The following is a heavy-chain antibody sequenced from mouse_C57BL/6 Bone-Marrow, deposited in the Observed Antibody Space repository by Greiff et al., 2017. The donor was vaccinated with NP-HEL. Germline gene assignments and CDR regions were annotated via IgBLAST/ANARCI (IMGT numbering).Heavy chain of an antibody. Sequence: VQLQQSGPELVKPGASVKISCKASGYTFTDYYMNWVKQSHGKSLEWIGDINPNNGGTSYNQKFKGKATLTVDKSSSTAYMELRSLTSEYSAVYYCARVPYYYGSSSTGHFDVWGTGTTVTVSS. V-gene: IGHV1-26*01. J-gene: IGHJ1*03. CDR2: INPNNGGT. D-gene: IGHD1-1*01. CDR1: GYTFTDYY. CDR3: ARVPYYYGSSSTGHFDV.